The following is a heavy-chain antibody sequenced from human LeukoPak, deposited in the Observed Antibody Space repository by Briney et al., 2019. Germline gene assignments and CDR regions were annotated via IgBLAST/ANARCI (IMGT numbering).Heavy chain of an antibody. V-gene: IGHV4-59*11. CDR1: GGSISSHY. CDR2: ISNSGST. J-gene: IGHJ6*03. CDR3: GRDALVGYFSYYYMDV. D-gene: IGHD2-15*01. Sequence: SETLSLTCTVSGGSISSHYWTWIRQSPVKGLEWIGDISNSGSTSYNPTLKSRVTISIDTSKNQFSLKLSSVTAADTAVYYCGRDALVGYFSYYYMDVWGKGTTVTVSS.